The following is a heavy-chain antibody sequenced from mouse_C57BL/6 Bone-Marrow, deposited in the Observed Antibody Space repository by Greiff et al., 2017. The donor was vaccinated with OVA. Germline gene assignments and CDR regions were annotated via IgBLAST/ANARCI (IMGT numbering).Heavy chain of an antibody. CDR1: GYTFTSHR. J-gene: IGHJ4*01. CDR3: ARGYFSNSYSYYAMDY. Sequence: VQPQPPGAEPVKPGASVKLFRKASGYTFTSHRMHRVKQRPGQGLEWIGMIHPNSGSTNYKEKFKGKATMTVDKSSSTAYMQLSSLTSEDSAVYYCARGYFSNSYSYYAMDYWGQGTSVTVSS. CDR2: IHPNSGST. V-gene: IGHV1-64*01. D-gene: IGHD1-1*01.